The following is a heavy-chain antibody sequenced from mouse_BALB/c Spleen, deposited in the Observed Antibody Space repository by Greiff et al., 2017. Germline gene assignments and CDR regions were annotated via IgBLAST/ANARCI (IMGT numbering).Heavy chain of an antibody. CDR1: GFTFSDYY. CDR3: ARGRGSSWYFDV. Sequence: EVMLVESGGGLVKPGGSLKLSCAASGFTFSDYYMYWVRQTPEKRLEWVATISDGGSYTYYPDSVKGRFTISRDNAKNNLYLQMSSLKSEDTAMYYCARGRGSSWYFDVWGAGTTVTVSS. J-gene: IGHJ1*01. D-gene: IGHD1-1*01. CDR2: ISDGGSYT. V-gene: IGHV5-4*02.